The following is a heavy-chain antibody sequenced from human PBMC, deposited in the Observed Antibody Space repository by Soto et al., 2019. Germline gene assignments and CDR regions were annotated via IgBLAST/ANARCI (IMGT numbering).Heavy chain of an antibody. CDR3: AREGLVPAATPWFDY. CDR2: ISYDGSNK. CDR1: GFTFSSYA. D-gene: IGHD2-2*02. Sequence: GGSLRLSCAASGFTFSSYAMHWVRQAPGKGLEWVAVISYDGSNKYYADSVKGRFTISRDNSKNTLYLQMNSLRAEDTAVYYCAREGLVPAATPWFDYWGQGT. V-gene: IGHV3-30-3*01. J-gene: IGHJ4*02.